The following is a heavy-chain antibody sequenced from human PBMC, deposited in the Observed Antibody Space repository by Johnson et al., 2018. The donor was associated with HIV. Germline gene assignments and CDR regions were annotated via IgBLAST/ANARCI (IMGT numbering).Heavy chain of an antibody. Sequence: EKLVESGGGLVQPGGSLRLSCAASGFTFSSYWMSWVRQAPGKGLEWVANIKQDGSEKYFVNSLKGRFIISRDNAKNPLYLQMNSLSAGDTAVYYCARKRGANDAFDIWGQGTMVTVSS. D-gene: IGHD1-26*01. CDR3: ARKRGANDAFDI. V-gene: IGHV3-7*01. CDR1: GFTFSSYW. CDR2: IKQDGSEK. J-gene: IGHJ3*02.